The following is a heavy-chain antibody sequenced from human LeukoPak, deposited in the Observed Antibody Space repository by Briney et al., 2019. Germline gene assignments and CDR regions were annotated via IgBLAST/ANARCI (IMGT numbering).Heavy chain of an antibody. J-gene: IGHJ4*02. CDR3: ARFDSGSYDY. CDR2: ISSSSSNK. V-gene: IGHV3-48*01. Sequence: GGSLRLSCAASGFTFSSYSMNWVRQAPGKGLEWVSYISSSSSNKYSADSVKGRFTISRDNSKNTLYLQMGSLRAEDMAVYYCARFDSGSYDYWGQGTLVTVSS. CDR1: GFTFSSYS. D-gene: IGHD1-26*01.